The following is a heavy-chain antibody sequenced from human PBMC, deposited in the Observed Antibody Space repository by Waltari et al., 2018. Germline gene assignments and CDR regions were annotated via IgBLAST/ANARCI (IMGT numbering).Heavy chain of an antibody. CDR1: GYPFTSYA. V-gene: IGHV1-3*01. CDR2: INAGNGNT. J-gene: IGHJ5*02. D-gene: IGHD1-26*01. CDR3: ARGIVGATKNWFDP. Sequence: QVQLVQSGAEVKKPGASVTGSCNASGYPFTSYAMHWVRQAPGQRLEWMGWINAGNGNTKYSQKFQGRVTITRDTSASTAYMELSSLRSEDTAVYYCARGIVGATKNWFDPWGQGTLVTVSS.